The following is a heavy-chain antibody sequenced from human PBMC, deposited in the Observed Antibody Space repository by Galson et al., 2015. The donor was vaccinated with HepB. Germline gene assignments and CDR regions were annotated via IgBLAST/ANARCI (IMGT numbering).Heavy chain of an antibody. V-gene: IGHV3-30*18. Sequence: SLRLSCAASGFTFSSYGMHWVRQAPGKGLEWVAVISYDGSNKYYADSVKGRFTISRDNSKNTLYLQMNSLRAEDTAVYYCAKDMDSSSSGGDYWGQGTLVTVSS. J-gene: IGHJ4*02. D-gene: IGHD6-6*01. CDR1: GFTFSSYG. CDR2: ISYDGSNK. CDR3: AKDMDSSSSGGDY.